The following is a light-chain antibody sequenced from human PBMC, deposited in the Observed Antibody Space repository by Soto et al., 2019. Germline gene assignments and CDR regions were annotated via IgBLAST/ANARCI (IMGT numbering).Light chain of an antibody. V-gene: IGKV3-15*01. J-gene: IGKJ1*01. CDR2: GAS. CDR1: QGVNSN. Sequence: ETVLTQSPATLSVSPGERATLSCRASQGVNSNLAWYQQKLGQAPRVLIYGASTRATGIPARFSGSGSGTEFILTISSLQSEDFAVYYCQHYNTWPWTFGQGTKVDI. CDR3: QHYNTWPWT.